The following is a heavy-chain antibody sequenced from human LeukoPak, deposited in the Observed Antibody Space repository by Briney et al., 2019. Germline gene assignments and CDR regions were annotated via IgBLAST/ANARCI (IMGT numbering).Heavy chain of an antibody. CDR2: ISYDGSNK. V-gene: IGHV3-30-3*01. CDR1: GFTFSSYA. Sequence: PGGSLRLSCAASGFTFSSYAMHWVRQAPGKGLEWVAVISYDGSNKYYADSVKGRFTISRDNSKNTLYLQMNSLRAEDTAVYYCARAHAVTIFGPGPRNYYYYMDVWGKGTTVTVSS. CDR3: ARAHAVTIFGPGPRNYYYYMDV. D-gene: IGHD3-3*01. J-gene: IGHJ6*03.